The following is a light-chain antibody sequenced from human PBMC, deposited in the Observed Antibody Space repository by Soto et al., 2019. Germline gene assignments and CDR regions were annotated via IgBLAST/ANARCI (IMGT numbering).Light chain of an antibody. Sequence: DIVMAQSPDSLAVSLGERATINCRSSQSVLYSSNNKNYLAWYQQKPGHPPKLLIYWTSTRESGVPDRFSGSGSGTDFTLTISSLQAEDVAVYYCHQYYSLPYTFGQGTKLEIK. CDR2: WTS. V-gene: IGKV4-1*01. CDR1: QSVLYSSNNKNY. CDR3: HQYYSLPYT. J-gene: IGKJ2*01.